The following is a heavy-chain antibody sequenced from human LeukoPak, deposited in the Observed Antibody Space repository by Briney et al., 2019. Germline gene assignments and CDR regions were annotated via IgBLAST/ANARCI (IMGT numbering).Heavy chain of an antibody. Sequence: GGSLRLSCAASGFTFSSYSMNWVRQAPGKGLEWVSSISSSSSYIYYADSVKGRFTISRDNSKNTLYLQMNSLRAEDTAVYYCAKGITVARAFDIWGQGTMVTVSS. J-gene: IGHJ3*02. CDR1: GFTFSSYS. CDR3: AKGITVARAFDI. D-gene: IGHD6-19*01. V-gene: IGHV3-21*04. CDR2: ISSSSSYI.